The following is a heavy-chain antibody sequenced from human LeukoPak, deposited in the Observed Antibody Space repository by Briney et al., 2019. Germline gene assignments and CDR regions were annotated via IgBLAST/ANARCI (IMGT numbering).Heavy chain of an antibody. D-gene: IGHD4-23*01. CDR3: ARGGNPRDGPDY. V-gene: IGHV3-30-3*01. J-gene: IGHJ4*02. CDR1: VFTFSSYT. Sequence: GGALRLSCAASVFTFSSYTIHWVRQAPGKGLERVAVISFDGSNKYYADSVKGRFSISRDNSKNTLYLQMNSLGAEDTAVYYCARGGNPRDGPDYWGQGTLVTVSS. CDR2: ISFDGSNK.